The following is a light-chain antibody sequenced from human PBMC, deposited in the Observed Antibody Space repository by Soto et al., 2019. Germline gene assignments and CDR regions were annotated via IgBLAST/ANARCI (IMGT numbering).Light chain of an antibody. CDR3: LQSGKSPIT. J-gene: IGKJ1*01. CDR2: GGS. Sequence: RETLASIASRCGITKLAWYQHKPGQAPRLLVYGGSSRATGIPDRFSGTGSGTDFTLIISSLEPEDFGVYYCLQSGKSPITFGQGTKV. V-gene: IGKV3-20*01. CDR1: RCGITK.